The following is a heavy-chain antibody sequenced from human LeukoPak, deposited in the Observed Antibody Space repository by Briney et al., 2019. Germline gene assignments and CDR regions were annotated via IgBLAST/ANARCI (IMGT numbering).Heavy chain of an antibody. CDR2: IYYSGNT. Sequence: NTSETLSLTCTVSGGSISSGDYYWSWIRQPPGKGLEWIGYIYYSGNTYYNPSLKSRVTISVDTSKNQFSLKLNSVTAADTAVYYCARVSSLEWLLYYYMDVWRKGTTVTVSS. CDR3: ARVSSLEWLLYYYMDV. CDR1: GGSISSGDYY. D-gene: IGHD3-3*01. V-gene: IGHV4-30-4*01. J-gene: IGHJ6*03.